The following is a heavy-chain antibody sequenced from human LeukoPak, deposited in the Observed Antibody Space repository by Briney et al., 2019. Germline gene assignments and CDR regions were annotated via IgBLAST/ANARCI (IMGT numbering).Heavy chain of an antibody. D-gene: IGHD6-13*01. CDR2: SNPIFGTE. Sequence: SVKVSCKACGGTFIRYAISWVRRAPGQGVEWMGGSNPIFGTENYAQKFQGRVTITTDESTRTDYMEMSRLRSEDTAVYYCARDPLPHVRAAKHGAAIAAAGTQYYYYYMDVWGKGTTVTVSS. CDR3: ARDPLPHVRAAKHGAAIAAAGTQYYYYYMDV. CDR1: GGTFIRYA. J-gene: IGHJ6*03. V-gene: IGHV1-69*05.